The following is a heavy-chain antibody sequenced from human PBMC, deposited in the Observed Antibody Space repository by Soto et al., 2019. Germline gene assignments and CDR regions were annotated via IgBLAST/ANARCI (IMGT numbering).Heavy chain of an antibody. Sequence: WGSLRLSCAASGFTFSSYGMHWVRQAPGKGLEWVAVISYDGSNKYYADSVKGRFTISRDNSKNTLYLQMNSLRAEDTAVYYCAKVLRVSPYYYYYGMDVWGQGTTVTVSS. V-gene: IGHV3-30*18. J-gene: IGHJ6*02. D-gene: IGHD1-26*01. CDR1: GFTFSSYG. CDR2: ISYDGSNK. CDR3: AKVLRVSPYYYYYGMDV.